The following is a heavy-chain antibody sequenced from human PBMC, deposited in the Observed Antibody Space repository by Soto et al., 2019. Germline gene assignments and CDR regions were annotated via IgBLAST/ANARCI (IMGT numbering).Heavy chain of an antibody. CDR3: ARNLVYYDFWSGYYAAFDI. Sequence: ASVKVSCKASGYTFTSYAMHWVRQAPGQRLEWMGWINAGNGNTKYSQKFQGRVTITRDTSASTAYMELSSLRSEDTAVYYCARNLVYYDFWSGYYAAFDIWGQGTMVTVSS. V-gene: IGHV1-3*01. CDR2: INAGNGNT. J-gene: IGHJ3*02. D-gene: IGHD3-3*01. CDR1: GYTFTSYA.